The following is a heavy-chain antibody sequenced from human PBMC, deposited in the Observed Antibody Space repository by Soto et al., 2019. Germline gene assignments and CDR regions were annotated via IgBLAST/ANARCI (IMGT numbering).Heavy chain of an antibody. V-gene: IGHV4-59*08. Sequence: PSETLSLTCTVSGGSISSYYWSWIRQPPGKGLEWIGYIYYSGSTNYNPSLKSRVTISVDTSKNQFSLKLSSVTAADTAVYYCARHRPHYDYIWGSFRSVEFDPWGQGTLVTVSS. CDR1: GGSISSYY. J-gene: IGHJ5*02. D-gene: IGHD3-16*01. CDR3: ARHRPHYDYIWGSFRSVEFDP. CDR2: IYYSGST.